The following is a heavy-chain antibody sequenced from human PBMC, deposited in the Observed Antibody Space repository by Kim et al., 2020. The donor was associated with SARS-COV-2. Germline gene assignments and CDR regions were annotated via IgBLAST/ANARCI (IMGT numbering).Heavy chain of an antibody. Sequence: GGSLRLSCAASGFTFSNEAMRWVRQAPGKGLEWVSSIIGSGERTSYADSVKGRFTISRDNSKNTLYLQMNSLRTEDTAIYYCAKSFWSGSTYHYTGMDVWGQGTTVTVSS. CDR3: AKSFWSGSTYHYTGMDV. CDR1: GFTFSNEA. V-gene: IGHV3-23*01. J-gene: IGHJ6*02. CDR2: IIGSGERT. D-gene: IGHD3-3*01.